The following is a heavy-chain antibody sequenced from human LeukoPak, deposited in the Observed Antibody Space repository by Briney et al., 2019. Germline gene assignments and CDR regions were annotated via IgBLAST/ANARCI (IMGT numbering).Heavy chain of an antibody. Sequence: PGGSLRLSRAASGFTFDDYAMHWVRQAPGKGLEWVSGISWNSGSVGYADSVKGRFTISRDNAKNSLYLQMNSLRAEDTALYYCAKDNTAAAGTGAAAFDIWGQGTMITVSS. V-gene: IGHV3-9*01. CDR2: ISWNSGSV. CDR3: AKDNTAAAGTGAAAFDI. D-gene: IGHD6-13*01. J-gene: IGHJ3*02. CDR1: GFTFDDYA.